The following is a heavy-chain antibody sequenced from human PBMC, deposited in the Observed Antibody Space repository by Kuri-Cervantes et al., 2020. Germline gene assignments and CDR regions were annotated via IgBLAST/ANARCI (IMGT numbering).Heavy chain of an antibody. D-gene: IGHD6-13*01. CDR2: INRDGSST. CDR3: ARHAGYSTSWYADVFDI. J-gene: IGHJ3*02. V-gene: IGHV3-74*01. Sequence: GESLKISCEVSGITFSSCWMHWARQVPGKGLESLSMINRDGSSTNYADSVKGRFTISRDNAQNTLYLQMSSLRVEDTAVYYCARHAGYSTSWYADVFDIWGQGTVVTVSS. CDR1: GITFSSCW.